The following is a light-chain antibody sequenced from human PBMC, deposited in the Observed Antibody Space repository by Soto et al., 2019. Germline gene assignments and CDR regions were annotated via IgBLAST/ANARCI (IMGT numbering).Light chain of an antibody. J-gene: IGLJ1*01. Sequence: SALTRPPSVSGAPGERVTISCTGSSSNIGAGYDVHWYQHLPGRAPKLLIFGNLNRPSGVPDRFSGSKSGSSASLAITGLQAEDEADYYCQSHDSGLSGSVFGTGTKVTVL. V-gene: IGLV1-40*01. CDR3: QSHDSGLSGSV. CDR1: SSNIGAGYD. CDR2: GNL.